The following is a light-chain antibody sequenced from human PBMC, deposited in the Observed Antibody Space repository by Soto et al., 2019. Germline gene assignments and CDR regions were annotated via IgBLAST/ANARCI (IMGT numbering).Light chain of an antibody. CDR2: DVN. Sequence: QSVLTQPASVSGSPGQSITISCAGTTRDVGGYNYVSWYQQHPGKAPKLIIFDVNNRPSGVSDRFSGSKSGNTASLTISGLRVEDEAAYYCNSYSDTGARYIVGSGTKVTV. V-gene: IGLV2-14*01. CDR1: TRDVGGYNY. J-gene: IGLJ1*01. CDR3: NSYSDTGARYI.